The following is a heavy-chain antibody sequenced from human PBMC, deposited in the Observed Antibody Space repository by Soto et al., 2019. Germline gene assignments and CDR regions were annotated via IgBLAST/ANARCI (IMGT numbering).Heavy chain of an antibody. CDR2: MYDSGST. CDR3: ARHWHRYYGSGSYPNWFDP. CDR1: GGSLSGYH. J-gene: IGHJ5*02. Sequence: SETLSLTCTVSGGSLSGYHWSWFRQPPGKGLEWIGYMYDSGSTKRNPSLKSRVTISVDTSKNQFSLKLSSVTAADTAVYYCARHWHRYYGSGSYPNWFDPWGQGTLVTVSS. D-gene: IGHD3-10*01. V-gene: IGHV4-59*08.